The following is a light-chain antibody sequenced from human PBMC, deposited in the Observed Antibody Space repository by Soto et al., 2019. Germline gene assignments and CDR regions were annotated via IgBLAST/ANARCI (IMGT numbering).Light chain of an antibody. V-gene: IGLV2-23*01. Sequence: QSVLTQPASVSGSPGQSITISCTGTSKDVGNYKLVSWYQQHPDKAPKLIIYEDTNRPSGISDRFSGSKSSNTASLTISGLQAEDEADYYCCSYAGVDIPMVFGGGTKVTVL. CDR2: EDT. CDR1: SKDVGNYKL. J-gene: IGLJ3*02. CDR3: CSYAGVDIPMV.